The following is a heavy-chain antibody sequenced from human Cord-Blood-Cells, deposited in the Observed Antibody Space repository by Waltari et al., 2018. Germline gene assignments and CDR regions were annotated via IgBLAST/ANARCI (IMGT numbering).Heavy chain of an antibody. J-gene: IGHJ4*02. CDR1: GGSISSYY. CDR2: IYYSGST. Sequence: QVQLQESGPGLVKPSETLSLTCTVSGGSISSYYWSWIRQPPGKGLEWIGYIYYSGSTNDNPSLKSRVTISVDTSKNQFSLKLSSVTAADTAVYYCARSSRYYYGSGSPYFDYWGQGTLVTVSS. CDR3: ARSSRYYYGSGSPYFDY. D-gene: IGHD3-10*01. V-gene: IGHV4-59*01.